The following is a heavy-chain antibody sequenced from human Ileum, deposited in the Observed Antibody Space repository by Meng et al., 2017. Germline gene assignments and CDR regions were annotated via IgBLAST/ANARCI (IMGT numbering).Heavy chain of an antibody. CDR2: VNHDGGT. Sequence: QVQPQQGGAGLLKPSETLSLTCTVYGASFTGYSWTWIRQSPGKGLEWIGEVNHDGGTNYSPSLKSRVIISIDTSKNQFSLKLTAVTATDAAVYYCAREGSWFGADYWGQGTLVTVSS. V-gene: IGHV4-34*02. CDR1: GASFTGYS. D-gene: IGHD3-10*01. CDR3: AREGSWFGADY. J-gene: IGHJ4*02.